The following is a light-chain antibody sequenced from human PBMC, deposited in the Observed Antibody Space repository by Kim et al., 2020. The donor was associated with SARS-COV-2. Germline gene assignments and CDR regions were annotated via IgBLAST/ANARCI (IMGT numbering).Light chain of an antibody. V-gene: IGKV1-5*01. CDR1: QSSSSW. J-gene: IGKJ4*01. CDR2: DAS. Sequence: ASVGDRVTITCRASQSSSSWLAWYQQKPGKAPKLLIYDASSLESGVPSRFSGSGSGTEFTLTISSLQPDDFATYYCQQYNSYPLTFGGGTKVEIK. CDR3: QQYNSYPLT.